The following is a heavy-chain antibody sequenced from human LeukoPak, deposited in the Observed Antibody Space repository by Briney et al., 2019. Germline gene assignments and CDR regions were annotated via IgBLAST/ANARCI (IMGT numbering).Heavy chain of an antibody. D-gene: IGHD2-2*01. V-gene: IGHV4-39*01. CDR2: IYYSGST. CDR3: ARHRIPAALASAFDY. CDR1: GGSLSSSSYY. Sequence: PSDTLTLTCTVSGGSLSSSSYYWHWIRQPPGEGLEWIGAIYYSGSTNYNPSLKSRVTISVDTSKNQFSLKLSSVTAADTAVYYCARHRIPAALASAFDYWGQGTLVTVSS. J-gene: IGHJ4*02.